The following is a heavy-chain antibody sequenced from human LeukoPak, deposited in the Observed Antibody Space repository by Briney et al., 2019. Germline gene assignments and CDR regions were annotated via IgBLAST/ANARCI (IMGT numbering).Heavy chain of an antibody. Sequence: GGSLRLSCAASGFTFSDYYMSWIRQAPGKGLEWVSYISSSSSYTNYADSVKGRFTISRDNAKNSLYLQMNSLRAEDTAVYYCASTIFGVVTHGAFDIWGQGTMVTVSS. CDR2: ISSSSSYT. CDR1: GFTFSDYY. D-gene: IGHD3-3*01. CDR3: ASTIFGVVTHGAFDI. J-gene: IGHJ3*02. V-gene: IGHV3-11*06.